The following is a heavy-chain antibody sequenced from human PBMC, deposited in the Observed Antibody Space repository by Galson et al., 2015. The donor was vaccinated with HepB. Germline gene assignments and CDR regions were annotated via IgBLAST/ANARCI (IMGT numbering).Heavy chain of an antibody. CDR3: ARDSYDSFDY. J-gene: IGHJ4*02. D-gene: IGHD5-12*01. Sequence: SLRLSCAASGYTFSSYAMHWVRQAPGKGLEWVAVISYDGSNKYYADSVKGRFTISRDNSKNTLYLQMNSLRAEDTAVYYCARDSYDSFDYWGQGTLVTVSS. CDR1: GYTFSSYA. V-gene: IGHV3-30*04. CDR2: ISYDGSNK.